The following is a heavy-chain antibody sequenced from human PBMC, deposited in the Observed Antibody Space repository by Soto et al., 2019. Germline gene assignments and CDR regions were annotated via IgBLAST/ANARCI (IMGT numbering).Heavy chain of an antibody. D-gene: IGHD6-13*01. J-gene: IGHJ6*02. Sequence: PGGSLRLSCAASGFTFSSYGMHWVRQAPGKGLEWVAVIWYDGSNKYYADSVKGRFTISRDNSKNTLYLQMNSLRAEDTAVYYCARDPYRSSWYPLYYYGMDVWGQGTTVTVSS. V-gene: IGHV3-33*01. CDR1: GFTFSSYG. CDR2: IWYDGSNK. CDR3: ARDPYRSSWYPLYYYGMDV.